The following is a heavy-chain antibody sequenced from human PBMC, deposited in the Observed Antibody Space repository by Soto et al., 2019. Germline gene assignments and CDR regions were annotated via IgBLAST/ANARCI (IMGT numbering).Heavy chain of an antibody. CDR1: GYTFTGYY. V-gene: IGHV1-2*04. J-gene: IGHJ4*02. CDR3: ARGITIFGVVPYFDY. Sequence: ASVKVSCKASGYTFTGYYMHWVRQAPGQGLEWMGWINPNSGGTNYAQKFQGWVTMTRDTSISTAYMELSRLRSDDTAVYYCARGITIFGVVPYFDYWGQGTLVTVSS. CDR2: INPNSGGT. D-gene: IGHD3-3*01.